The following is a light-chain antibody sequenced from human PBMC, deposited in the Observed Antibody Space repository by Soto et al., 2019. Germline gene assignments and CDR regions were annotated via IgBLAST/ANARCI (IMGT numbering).Light chain of an antibody. Sequence: EIVMTQSPAALSVSPVERATVSCIASQGVTTNLAWYQQKPGQAPRLLIYGASTRATGIPARFSGSGSGTEFTLTISSLQSEDFAVYYCQQYNTWPLTFGGGTKVDIK. CDR1: QGVTTN. V-gene: IGKV3-15*01. J-gene: IGKJ4*01. CDR3: QQYNTWPLT. CDR2: GAS.